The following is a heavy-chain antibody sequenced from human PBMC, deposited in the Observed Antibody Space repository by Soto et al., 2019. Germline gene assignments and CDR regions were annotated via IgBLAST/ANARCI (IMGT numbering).Heavy chain of an antibody. V-gene: IGHV4-34*01. Sequence: QVQLQQWGAGLLKPSETLSLTCAVYGGSFSGYYWSWIRQPPGKGLEWIGEINHSGSTNYNPSLKSRVTISVDTSKNQFSLKLSSVTAADTAVYYCARGGYCSSTSCYLNWFDPWGQGTLVTVSS. CDR1: GGSFSGYY. D-gene: IGHD2-2*01. CDR3: ARGGYCSSTSCYLNWFDP. J-gene: IGHJ5*02. CDR2: INHSGST.